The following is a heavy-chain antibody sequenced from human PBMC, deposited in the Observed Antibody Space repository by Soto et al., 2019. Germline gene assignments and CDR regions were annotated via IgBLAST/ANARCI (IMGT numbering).Heavy chain of an antibody. D-gene: IGHD2-15*01. V-gene: IGHV3-23*01. CDR1: GFTFSSYA. CDR3: AKSPYCSGGRCYSGLDY. Sequence: EVQLLESGGGLVQPGGSLRLSCAASGFTFSSYAMSWVRQAPGKGLEWVSAISGSGGSTYYADSVKGRFTISRDNSKKTMYLQMNSLRAEDTAVYYCAKSPYCSGGRCYSGLDYRGQGTLVTVSS. CDR2: ISGSGGST. J-gene: IGHJ4*02.